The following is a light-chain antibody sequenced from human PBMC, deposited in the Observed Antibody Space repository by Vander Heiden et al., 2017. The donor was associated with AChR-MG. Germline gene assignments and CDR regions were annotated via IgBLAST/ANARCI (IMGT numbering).Light chain of an antibody. J-gene: IGLJ1*01. CDR3: ASWDDSLNGRYV. V-gene: IGLV1-44*01. CDR2: SNN. Sequence: QSVLSQPPSASGTPGQRVPISCFGSSSSIGSKTVHWYQPLPGTAPNLLVHSNNQRPSGVPDRFSGSKSGTSASLAISGLQSEDEAEYYCASWDDSLNGRYVFGTGTKVTVL. CDR1: SSSIGSKT.